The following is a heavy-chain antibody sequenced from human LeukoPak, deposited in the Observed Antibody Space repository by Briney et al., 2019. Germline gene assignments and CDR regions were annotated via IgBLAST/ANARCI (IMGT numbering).Heavy chain of an antibody. CDR2: ISSSSSTI. CDR3: ARSTNTEFDY. CDR1: GFTFSSYS. V-gene: IGHV3-48*04. J-gene: IGHJ4*02. Sequence: PGGSLRLSCAASGFTFSSYSMNWVRQAPGKGLEWVSYISSSSSTIYYADSVRGRFTISRDNAKNSLSLQVNSLRAEDTAVYYCARSTNTEFDYWGQGTLVTVSS. D-gene: IGHD5-24*01.